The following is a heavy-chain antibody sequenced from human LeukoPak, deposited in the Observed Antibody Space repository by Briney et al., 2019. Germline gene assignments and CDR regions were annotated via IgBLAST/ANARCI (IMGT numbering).Heavy chain of an antibody. D-gene: IGHD5-18*01. Sequence: GGSLRLSCAASGFTFSSYEMNWVRQAPGKGLEWVSYISSSGSTIYYADSVKGRFTISRDNAKNSLYLQMNSLRAEDTAVYYCARERDSYGPHAFDIWGQGTMVTVSS. V-gene: IGHV3-48*03. J-gene: IGHJ3*02. CDR2: ISSSGSTI. CDR1: GFTFSSYE. CDR3: ARERDSYGPHAFDI.